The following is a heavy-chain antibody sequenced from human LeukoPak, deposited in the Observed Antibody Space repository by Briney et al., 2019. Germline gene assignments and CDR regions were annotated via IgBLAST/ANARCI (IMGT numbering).Heavy chain of an antibody. Sequence: SETLSLTCTVSGGSISSHYWSWIRQPPGKGLEWIGYIYYSGSTNYNPSLKSRVTISVDTSKNQFSLKLSSVTAADTAVYYCARFTNFWSGSSAFDTWGQGTMVTVSS. D-gene: IGHD3-3*01. V-gene: IGHV4-59*11. J-gene: IGHJ3*02. CDR3: ARFTNFWSGSSAFDT. CDR1: GGSISSHY. CDR2: IYYSGST.